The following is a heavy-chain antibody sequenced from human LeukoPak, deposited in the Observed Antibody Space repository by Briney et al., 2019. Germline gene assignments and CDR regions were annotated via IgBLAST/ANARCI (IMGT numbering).Heavy chain of an antibody. CDR2: ISTDGNNE. J-gene: IGHJ4*02. D-gene: IGHD6-19*01. V-gene: IGHV3-30*18. CDR1: GFSFTMYV. Sequence: TGRPLRLSCAASGFSFTMYVIHWVRQAPGKGLEWVAVISTDGNNEYYANSVKGRFTISRDNSKNTVYLQMTSLRTEDTAVYYCAKDQIGWAPGYVSGPLDQWGQGTLVTVSS. CDR3: AKDQIGWAPGYVSGPLDQ.